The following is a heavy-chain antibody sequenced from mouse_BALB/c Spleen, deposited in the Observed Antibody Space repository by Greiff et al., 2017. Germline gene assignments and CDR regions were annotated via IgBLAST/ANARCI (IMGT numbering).Heavy chain of an antibody. Sequence: EVKLMESGGGLVQPGGSLKLSCAASGFTFSSYGMSWVRQTPDKRLELVATINSNGGSTYYPDSVKGRFTISRDDAKNTLYLQMSSLKSEDTAMYYCARAYYGSSYYYAMDYWGQGTSVTVSS. CDR2: INSNGGST. D-gene: IGHD1-1*01. V-gene: IGHV5-6-3*01. CDR1: GFTFSSYG. J-gene: IGHJ4*01. CDR3: ARAYYGSSYYYAMDY.